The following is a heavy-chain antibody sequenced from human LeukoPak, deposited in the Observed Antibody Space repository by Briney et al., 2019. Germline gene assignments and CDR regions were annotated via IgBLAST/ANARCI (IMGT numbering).Heavy chain of an antibody. CDR1: GFTFSTYS. Sequence: GGSLRLSCAASGFTFSTYSMNWVRQAPGKGLEWVSSISSSSIYIYYADSVKGRFTISRDNAKNSLYLQMNSLRAEDTAVYYCARSSAGSFAWFDSWGQGTLVSVSS. V-gene: IGHV3-21*01. CDR2: ISSSSIYI. J-gene: IGHJ5*01. D-gene: IGHD1-26*01. CDR3: ARSSAGSFAWFDS.